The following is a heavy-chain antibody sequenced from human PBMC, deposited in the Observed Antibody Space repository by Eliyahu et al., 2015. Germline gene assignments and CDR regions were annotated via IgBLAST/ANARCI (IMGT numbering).Heavy chain of an antibody. J-gene: IGHJ2*01. CDR2: IYPGDSDT. Sequence: EVQLVQSGAEVXKPGEXLXISCKGSGXSFXXYWXXWVRQMPGKGLEWMGIIYPGDSDTRYSPSFQGQVTISADKSISTAYLQWSSLKASDTAMYYCARQGVRSIAVAGRHWYFDLWGRGTLVTVSS. D-gene: IGHD6-19*01. CDR1: GXSFXXYW. V-gene: IGHV5-51*01. CDR3: ARQGVRSIAVAGRHWYFDL.